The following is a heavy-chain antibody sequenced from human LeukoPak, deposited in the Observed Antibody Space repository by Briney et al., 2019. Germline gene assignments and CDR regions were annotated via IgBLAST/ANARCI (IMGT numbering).Heavy chain of an antibody. J-gene: IGHJ6*03. CDR2: IIPIFGTT. Sequence: SVKVSCKASGGTFSSYAISWVRLAPGQGLEWMGGIIPIFGTTNYAQKFQDRVTITADKSTSTAYMELSSLRSEDTAVYYCARVVGLTGYSSSWYSGYYYYMDVWGKGTTVTVSS. D-gene: IGHD6-13*01. CDR1: GGTFSSYA. V-gene: IGHV1-69*06. CDR3: ARVVGLTGYSSSWYSGYYYYMDV.